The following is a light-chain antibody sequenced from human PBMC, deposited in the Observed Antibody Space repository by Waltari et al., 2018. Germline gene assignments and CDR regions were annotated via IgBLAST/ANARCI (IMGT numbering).Light chain of an antibody. J-gene: IGLJ2*01. V-gene: IGLV1-51*01. CDR3: GTWDSSLSIVI. CDR1: NPNIGDGG. CDR2: DTT. Sequence: QSVLTQPPSVSAAPGQKVTVSCSGSNPNIGDGGVPWYQQVPGTAPKLVIYDTTKRPSGIPARFSGSRSGTSATLDITGLQTGDEADCYCGTWDSSLSIVIFGGATKVTVL.